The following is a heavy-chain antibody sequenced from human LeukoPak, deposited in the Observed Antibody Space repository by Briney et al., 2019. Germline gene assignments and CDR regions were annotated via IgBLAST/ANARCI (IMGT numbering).Heavy chain of an antibody. D-gene: IGHD6-6*01. CDR1: GFTFSGFW. J-gene: IGHJ3*01. CDR2: INSDVREG. Sequence: PGGSLRLSCAVSGFTFSGFWMSWSRQAPGKGLEWVASINSDVREGYYADVVKGRFTISRDKAKNSLYLQITRLRAEDTAVYYCARSSYSSSSSVWGQGTMVTVSS. CDR3: ARSSYSSSSSV. V-gene: IGHV3-7*03.